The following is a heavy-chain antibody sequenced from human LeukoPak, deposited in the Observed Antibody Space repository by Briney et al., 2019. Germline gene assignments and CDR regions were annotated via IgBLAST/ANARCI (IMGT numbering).Heavy chain of an antibody. CDR3: ARDWGAYYHFFDY. CDR2: IKQDGSES. J-gene: IGHJ4*02. Sequence: GGSLRLSCGASGFIMSVYWVSWVRQAPGKGVEGVGNIKQDGSESNYVDSVKGLFPISRDNAKKSLYLQMNSLRAEDTAVDYCARDWGAYYHFFDYWGQGTLFTLSS. CDR1: GFIMSVYW. V-gene: IGHV3-7*01. D-gene: IGHD3-3*01.